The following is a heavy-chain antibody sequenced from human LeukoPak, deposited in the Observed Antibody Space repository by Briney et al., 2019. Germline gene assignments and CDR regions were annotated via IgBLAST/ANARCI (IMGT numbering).Heavy chain of an antibody. CDR3: AKSGGYGLIDY. CDR2: IYSSGST. J-gene: IGHJ4*02. CDR1: GYSISSGYY. V-gene: IGHV4-38-2*02. Sequence: SSETLSLTCTVSGYSISSGYYWGWIRQPPGKGLEWIGSIYSSGSTYYNASLQSRVTISIETSKNQISLRLNSVTAADTAMYYCAKSGGYGLIDYWGQGTLVTVSS. D-gene: IGHD1-26*01.